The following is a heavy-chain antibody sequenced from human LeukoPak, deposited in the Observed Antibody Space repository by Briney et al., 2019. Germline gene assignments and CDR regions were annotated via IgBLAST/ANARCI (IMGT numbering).Heavy chain of an antibody. CDR2: IKQDGSEK. CDR3: ARERAAAITDY. D-gene: IGHD6-13*01. Sequence: GGSLRLSCAASGFTFSSYLMSWVRQAPGKGLEWVANIKQDGSEKYYVDSVKGRFTISRDNAKNSLYLQMNSLRAEDTAVYYCARERAAAITDYWGQGTLVTVSS. V-gene: IGHV3-7*04. J-gene: IGHJ4*02. CDR1: GFTFSSYL.